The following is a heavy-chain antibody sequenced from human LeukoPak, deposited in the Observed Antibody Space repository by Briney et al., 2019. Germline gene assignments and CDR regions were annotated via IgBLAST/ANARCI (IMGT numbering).Heavy chain of an antibody. D-gene: IGHD1-1*01. CDR3: ARGPSAGTFYYYYMDV. V-gene: IGHV1-69*13. CDR1: GGTFCSYA. Sequence: GASVKVSCKASGGTFCSYAISWVRQAPGQGLEWMGGIIPIFGTANYAQKFQGRVTITADESTSTAYMELSSLRSEDTAVYYCARGPSAGTFYYYYMDVWGKGTTVTVSS. CDR2: IIPIFGTA. J-gene: IGHJ6*03.